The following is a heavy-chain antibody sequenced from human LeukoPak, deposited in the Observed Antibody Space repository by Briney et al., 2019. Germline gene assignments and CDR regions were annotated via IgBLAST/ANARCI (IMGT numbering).Heavy chain of an antibody. J-gene: IGHJ4*02. CDR1: GYTFTGYY. Sequence: ASVKVSCKASGYTFTGYYMHWVRQAPGHGLEWMGWINPNSGGTKYAQKFQGRVTMTRDMSISTAYMELSRLRSDDTAVYYCARGRSGELTWAFTLDSWGQGTLVTVSS. V-gene: IGHV1-2*02. CDR3: ARGRSGELTWAFTLDS. D-gene: IGHD3-10*01. CDR2: INPNSGGT.